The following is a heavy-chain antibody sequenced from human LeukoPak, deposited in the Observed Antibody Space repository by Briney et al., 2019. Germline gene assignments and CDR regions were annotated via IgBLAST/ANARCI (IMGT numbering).Heavy chain of an antibody. Sequence: ASVKVSCKASGHTFTGCYMHWVRQAPGRGLEWMGWINPNSGGTNYAQKFQGRVTMTRDTSISTAYMELSRLRSDDTAVYYCAVWSGESNFDYWGQGTLVTVSS. CDR3: AVWSGESNFDY. D-gene: IGHD2-21*01. CDR1: GHTFTGCY. V-gene: IGHV1-2*02. CDR2: INPNSGGT. J-gene: IGHJ4*02.